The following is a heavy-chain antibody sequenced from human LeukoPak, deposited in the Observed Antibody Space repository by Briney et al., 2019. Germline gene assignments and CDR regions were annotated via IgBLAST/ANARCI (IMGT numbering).Heavy chain of an antibody. CDR3: ARGQGATVSQVGKNWFDP. Sequence: SETLSLTCAVYIDSFTNYYWNWIRQTPVKGLEWIGEVNDSGGTNINPSLRSRVILSVDTSKNQFSLKLISVTAADTAVYYCARGQGATVSQVGKNWFDPWGQGTRVIVSS. CDR1: IDSFTNYY. V-gene: IGHV4-34*01. D-gene: IGHD1-26*01. J-gene: IGHJ5*02. CDR2: VNDSGGT.